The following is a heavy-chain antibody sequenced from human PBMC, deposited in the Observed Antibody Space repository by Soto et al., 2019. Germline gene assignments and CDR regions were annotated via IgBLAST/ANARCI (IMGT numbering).Heavy chain of an antibody. Sequence: PSETLSLTCAVSGGSISSGGYSWSWIRQPPGKGLEWIGYIYHSGSTFYNPSLKSRVTISVDRSKNQFSLKLSSVTAADTAVYYCARVPDRWGQGTLVTVSS. CDR1: GGSISSGGYS. J-gene: IGHJ5*02. V-gene: IGHV4-30-2*01. CDR2: IYHSGST. CDR3: ARVPDR. D-gene: IGHD2-2*01.